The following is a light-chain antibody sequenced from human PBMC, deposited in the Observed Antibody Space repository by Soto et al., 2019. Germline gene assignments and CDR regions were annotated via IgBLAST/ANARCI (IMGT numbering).Light chain of an antibody. J-gene: IGKJ5*01. Sequence: EIVMTQSPATLSVSPGERATLSCRASQSVRSNVAWYYQKPGQAPRLLIYRASSRAAGLPDRFSGSGSETEFTLTISTLQSEDFAVYYCQQYNKWPITFGQGTRLEIK. CDR3: QQYNKWPIT. CDR1: QSVRSN. CDR2: RAS. V-gene: IGKV3-15*01.